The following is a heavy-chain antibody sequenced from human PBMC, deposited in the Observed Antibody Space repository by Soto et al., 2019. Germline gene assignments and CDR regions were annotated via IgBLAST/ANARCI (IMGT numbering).Heavy chain of an antibody. V-gene: IGHV1-18*01. CDR1: GYTFTNYG. Sequence: QVQLVQSGAEVKQPGASVKVSCKASGYTFTNYGFTWLRQAPGQGLEWLGWLSTYNGNTKYAQKVQGRLTMTTDTSTSTANLELTSLRSDDTALYYCARTTVTASYYYMDVWGKGSTVTVSS. J-gene: IGHJ6*03. D-gene: IGHD4-17*01. CDR3: ARTTVTASYYYMDV. CDR2: LSTYNGNT.